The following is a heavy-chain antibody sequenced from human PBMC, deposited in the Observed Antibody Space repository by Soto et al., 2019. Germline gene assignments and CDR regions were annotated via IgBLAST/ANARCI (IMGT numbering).Heavy chain of an antibody. CDR2: IIPNFDTP. Sequence: QVHLVQSGAEVKKPGSSVKVSCKTSGGSFNNYAVSWVRQAPGQGLEWMGGIIPNFDTPNYAQKFQDRVTIIADESTSTVYMELRSLRSNDTAVYYCAVAMVREILIFELSGMHVWGQGTTVIVSS. J-gene: IGHJ6*02. V-gene: IGHV1-69*01. CDR3: AVAMVREILIFELSGMHV. D-gene: IGHD3-10*01. CDR1: GGSFNNYA.